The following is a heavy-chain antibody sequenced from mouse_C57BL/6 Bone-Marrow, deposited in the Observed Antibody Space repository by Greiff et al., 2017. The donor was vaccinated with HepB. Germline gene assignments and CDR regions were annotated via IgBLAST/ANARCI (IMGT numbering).Heavy chain of an antibody. V-gene: IGHV1-81*01. CDR2: IYPRSGNT. D-gene: IGHD2-1*01. CDR1: GYTFTSYG. Sequence: VQLQESGAELARPGASVKLSCKASGYTFTSYGISWVKQRTGQGLEWIGEIYPRSGNTYYNEKFKGKATLTADKSSSTADMELRSLTAEDSAVYFCAREGNYPMDYWGQGTSVTVSS. J-gene: IGHJ4*01. CDR3: AREGNYPMDY.